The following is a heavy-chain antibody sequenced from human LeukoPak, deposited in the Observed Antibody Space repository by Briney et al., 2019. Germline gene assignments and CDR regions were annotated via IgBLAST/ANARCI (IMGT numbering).Heavy chain of an antibody. D-gene: IGHD1-14*01. CDR1: GFTFSDYW. J-gene: IGHJ3*02. V-gene: IGHV3-74*01. Sequence: GGSLRLSCAASGFTFSDYWMHWVRQAPGKGLVWVSRIKSDGGLTNYADSVKGRFTISRDNSKNTLYLQMNSLRAEDTAVYYCTKPARTDAFDIWGQGTMVTVSS. CDR2: IKSDGGLT. CDR3: TKPARTDAFDI.